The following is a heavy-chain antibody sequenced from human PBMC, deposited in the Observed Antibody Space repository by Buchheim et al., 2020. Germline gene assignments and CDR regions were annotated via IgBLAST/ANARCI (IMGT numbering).Heavy chain of an antibody. CDR1: GFTFSNYG. V-gene: IGHV3-33*01. Sequence: QVQLVESGGGVVQPGRSLRLSCVVSGFTFSNYGMHWVRQAPGKGLEWVAVIWFDGSKKYHVDSVKGRFTISRDNSKNTLYLQMNSLRAEDTAVYYCARYSSGWGLDYWGQGTL. CDR3: ARYSSGWGLDY. J-gene: IGHJ4*02. D-gene: IGHD6-19*01. CDR2: IWFDGSKK.